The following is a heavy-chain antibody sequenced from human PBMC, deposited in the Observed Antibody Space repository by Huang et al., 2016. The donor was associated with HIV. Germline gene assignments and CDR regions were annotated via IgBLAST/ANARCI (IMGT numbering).Heavy chain of an antibody. CDR3: AREVMTSFGGPFDP. CDR1: RGSPSGYY. CDR2: INYSGTI. D-gene: IGHD3-16*01. Sequence: QVQLYQWGAGLLRPSETLSLTCAVYRGSPSGYYWSWIRQSPEKGLEWIGEINYSGTINYNPSLKSRVTISVDTSKKQLSLKLKSVTAADTAVYYCAREVMTSFGGPFDPWGQGTLVAVSS. J-gene: IGHJ5*02. V-gene: IGHV4-34*01.